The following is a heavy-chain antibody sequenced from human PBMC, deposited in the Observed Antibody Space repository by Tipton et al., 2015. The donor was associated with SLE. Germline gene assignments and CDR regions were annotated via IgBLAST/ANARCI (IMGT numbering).Heavy chain of an antibody. Sequence: TLSLTCAVYGGSFSGYYWSWIRQPPGKGLEWIGEINHSGSTYYNPSLKSRVTISVDTSKNQFSLKLSSVTAADTAVYYCASRDSSGWSHDAFDIWGQGTMVTVSS. J-gene: IGHJ3*02. CDR2: INHSGST. D-gene: IGHD6-19*01. V-gene: IGHV4-34*01. CDR1: GGSFSGYY. CDR3: ASRDSSGWSHDAFDI.